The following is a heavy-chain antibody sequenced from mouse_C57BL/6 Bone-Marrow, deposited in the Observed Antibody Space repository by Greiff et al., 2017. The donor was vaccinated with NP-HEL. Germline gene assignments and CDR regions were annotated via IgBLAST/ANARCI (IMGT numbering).Heavy chain of an antibody. V-gene: IGHV1-85*01. CDR2: IYPRDGST. CDR3: ARSGYDYDGPR. J-gene: IGHJ3*01. D-gene: IGHD2-4*01. Sequence: VQLVESGPELVKPGASVKLSCKASGYTFTSYDINWVKQRPGQGLEWIGWIYPRDGSTTYNAQFKGKATLTVDTSSRTAYMELHSRTSEDSAVYFCARSGYDYDGPRWGQGTLVTVSA. CDR1: GYTFTSYD.